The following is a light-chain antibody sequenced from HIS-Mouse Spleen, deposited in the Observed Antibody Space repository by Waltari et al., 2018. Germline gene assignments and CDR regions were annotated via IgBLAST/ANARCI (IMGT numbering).Light chain of an antibody. Sequence: QSALTQPASVSGSPGQSITISCTGTSSDVGGYNYVPRYQQHPGKAHKLMIYDVSNRPSGVSNRLSGSKSGNTASLTISGLQAEDEADYYCSSYTSSSTEVFGGGTKLTVL. CDR3: SSYTSSSTEV. J-gene: IGLJ2*01. CDR1: SSDVGGYNY. CDR2: DVS. V-gene: IGLV2-14*03.